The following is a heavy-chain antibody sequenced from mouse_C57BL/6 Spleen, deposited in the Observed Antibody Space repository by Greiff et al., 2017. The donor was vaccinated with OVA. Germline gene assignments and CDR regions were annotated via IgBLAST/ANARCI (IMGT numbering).Heavy chain of an antibody. Sequence: QQSCKASGYTFTSYWMHWVKQRPGRGLEGIGRIDPNSGGTKYNEKFKSKATLTVDKPSSTAYMQLSSLTSEDSAVYYCANNWEGFAYWGQGTLVTVSA. CDR3: ANNWEGFAY. CDR1: GYTFTSYW. V-gene: IGHV1-72*01. D-gene: IGHD4-1*01. J-gene: IGHJ3*01. CDR2: IDPNSGGT.